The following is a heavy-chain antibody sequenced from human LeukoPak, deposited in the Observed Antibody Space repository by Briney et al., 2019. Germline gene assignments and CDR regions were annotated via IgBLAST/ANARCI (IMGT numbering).Heavy chain of an antibody. V-gene: IGHV3-7*04. CDR1: GFTFSSYW. CDR2: IKQDGSEK. J-gene: IGHJ4*02. D-gene: IGHD2-2*01. CDR3: ARGGYCSSTSCYLEYYFDY. Sequence: GSLRLSCAASGFTFSSYWMSWVRQAPGKGLEWVANIKQDGSEKYYVDSVKGRFTIFRDNAKNSLYLQMNSLRAEDTAVYYCARGGYCSSTSCYLEYYFDYWGQGTLVTVSS.